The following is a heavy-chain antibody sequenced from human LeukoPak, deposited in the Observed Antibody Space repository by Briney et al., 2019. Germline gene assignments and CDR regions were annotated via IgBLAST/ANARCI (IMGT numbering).Heavy chain of an antibody. D-gene: IGHD3-10*01. CDR3: ARDISRFGCLRLYYFDY. V-gene: IGHV1-2*02. J-gene: IGHJ4*02. CDR2: INPNSGGT. CDR1: GYTFTGYY. Sequence: GASVKVSCKASGYTFTGYYMHWVGQAPGQGLGWMGWINPNSGGTNYAQKFQGRVTMTRDTSISTASMELSRLRFDDTAVYYCARDISRFGCLRLYYFDYLVQGTLVTVCS.